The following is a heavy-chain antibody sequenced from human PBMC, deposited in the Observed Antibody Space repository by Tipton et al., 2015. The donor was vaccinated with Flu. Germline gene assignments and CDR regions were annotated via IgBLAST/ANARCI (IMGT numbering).Heavy chain of an antibody. CDR2: IYDSGST. V-gene: IGHV4-59*01. CDR3: ARDGLPRRGVYYYGMDV. Sequence: LRLSCTVSNASISSYYWSWIRQPPGKGLEWIGYIYDSGSTNYNPSLKSRVTISVDTSKNQLSLRLRSATAADTAVYYCARDGLPRRGVYYYGMDVWGQGTTVTVSS. CDR1: NASISSYY. D-gene: IGHD1-14*01. J-gene: IGHJ6*02.